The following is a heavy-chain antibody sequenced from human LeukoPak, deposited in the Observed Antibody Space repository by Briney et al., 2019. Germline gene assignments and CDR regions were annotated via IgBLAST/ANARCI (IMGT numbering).Heavy chain of an antibody. D-gene: IGHD3-16*01. J-gene: IGHJ6*03. CDR3: AKGGGGRLIYYYYMDV. Sequence: GGSLRLSCAASGFTFDDYAMLWVRQAPGKGLEWVSGITWNSDNIEYADSVKGRFTISRDNAKNSLYLQMNSLRAEDMALYYCAKGGGGRLIYYYYMDVWGKGTTVTVSS. V-gene: IGHV3-9*03. CDR1: GFTFDDYA. CDR2: ITWNSDNI.